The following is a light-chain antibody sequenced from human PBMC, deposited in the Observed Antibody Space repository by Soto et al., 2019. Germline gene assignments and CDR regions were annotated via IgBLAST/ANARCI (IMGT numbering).Light chain of an antibody. CDR2: GAS. CDR3: QQYNNWPWT. J-gene: IGKJ1*01. V-gene: IGKV3-15*01. Sequence: EIVMTNSPPTVSASQGGRATISCRASQSISDTLAWYQQKPGQAPRLLIHGASTRATGFPARFSGSGSGADFTLTISSLQSEDFAVYYCQQYNNWPWTFGQGTKVDI. CDR1: QSISDT.